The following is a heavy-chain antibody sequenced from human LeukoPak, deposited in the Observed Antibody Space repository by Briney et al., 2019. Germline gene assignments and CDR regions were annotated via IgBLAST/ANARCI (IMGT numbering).Heavy chain of an antibody. J-gene: IGHJ6*02. D-gene: IGHD2-2*01. V-gene: IGHV3-48*03. CDR1: GFTFSSYE. Sequence: GGSLRLSCAASGFTFSSYEMNWVRQAPGKGLEWVSYISRSGSTIYYADSVKGRFTISRDNAKNSLYLQMNSLRAEDTAVYYCARDYCSSTSCSSPIPYYYYGMDVWGQGTTVTVSS. CDR2: ISRSGSTI. CDR3: ARDYCSSTSCSSPIPYYYYGMDV.